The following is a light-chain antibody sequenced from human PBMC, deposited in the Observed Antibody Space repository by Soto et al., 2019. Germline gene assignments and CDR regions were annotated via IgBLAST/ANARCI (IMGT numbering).Light chain of an antibody. J-gene: IGKJ2*01. Sequence: DIQMTQSPSSLSATVGDRVTITCRASQNVNIYLNWYHQRPGKAPKLLIYTASSLQSGVPSRFSGSGSGTDFTLTISSLQPEDFGTYYCQQSYTTPTFGQGTKLEIK. CDR3: QQSYTTPT. CDR1: QNVNIY. V-gene: IGKV1-39*01. CDR2: TAS.